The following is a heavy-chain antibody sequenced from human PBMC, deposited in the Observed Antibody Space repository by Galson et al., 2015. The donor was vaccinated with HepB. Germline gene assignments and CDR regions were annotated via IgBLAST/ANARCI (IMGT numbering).Heavy chain of an antibody. J-gene: IGHJ3*01. Sequence: SLRLSCAASGFAFNSYAMHWVRQAPGKGLEWLAVISHDGRNAHNAGSVRGRFIISRDNSKDTLYLQMYSLRREDTAVYFCARIPLITVFGGVPELSTDVWGQGTMVTVSS. CDR2: ISHDGRNA. V-gene: IGHV3-30*04. D-gene: IGHD3-3*01. CDR3: ARIPLITVFGGVPELSTDV. CDR1: GFAFNSYA.